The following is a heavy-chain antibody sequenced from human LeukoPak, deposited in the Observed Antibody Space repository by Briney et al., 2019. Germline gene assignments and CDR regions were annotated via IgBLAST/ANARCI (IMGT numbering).Heavy chain of an antibody. CDR2: IKEDGSEK. J-gene: IGHJ4*02. Sequence: GGSLRLSCAASGFRFSSYAMSWVRQAPGKGLEWVANIKEDGSEKYYVDSVKGRFTISRDNAKKSLYLQMNSLRAEDTAVYYCAVVVPGGFDYWGQGTLVTVSS. CDR3: AVVVPGGFDY. V-gene: IGHV3-7*02. CDR1: GFRFSSYA. D-gene: IGHD2-2*01.